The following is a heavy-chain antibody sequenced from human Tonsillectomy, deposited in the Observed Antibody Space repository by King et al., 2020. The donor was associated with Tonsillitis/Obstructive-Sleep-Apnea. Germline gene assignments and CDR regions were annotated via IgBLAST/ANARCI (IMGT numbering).Heavy chain of an antibody. CDR2: IYPGDSDT. CDR3: ARLAYCAGDCYHFDY. CDR1: GYNFFNHW. Sequence: EVQLVQSGAELKKPGESLKISCEASGYNFFNHWIGWVRQMPGKGLEWMAIIYPGDSDTRYSPSFQGQVTISADGSISPAYLQWSSLKASDTAMYYCARLAYCAGDCYHFDYWGQGSLVTVST. J-gene: IGHJ4*02. V-gene: IGHV5-51*01. D-gene: IGHD2-21*01.